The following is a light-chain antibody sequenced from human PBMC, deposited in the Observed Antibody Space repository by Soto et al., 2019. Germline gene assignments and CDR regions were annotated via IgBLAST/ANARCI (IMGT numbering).Light chain of an antibody. V-gene: IGKV1-5*03. J-gene: IGKJ1*01. Sequence: DIQMTQSPSTLSASVGDRVTITCRASQSISDWLAWYQQKPGKAPKVIIYKASSLEYGVPSRFSGSGSGTEFTLTISSLQPDDFGTYYRQQYNSDWTFGQGKKVEV. CDR2: KAS. CDR1: QSISDW. CDR3: QQYNSDWT.